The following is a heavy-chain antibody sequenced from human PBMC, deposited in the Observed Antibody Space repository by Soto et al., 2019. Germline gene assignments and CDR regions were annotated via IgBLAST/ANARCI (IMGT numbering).Heavy chain of an antibody. CDR1: GFTFSSYA. V-gene: IGHV3-23*01. CDR2: ISGSGGST. CDR3: SSSITFGDY. J-gene: IGHJ4*02. D-gene: IGHD3-16*01. Sequence: EVQLLESGGGLVQPGGSLRLSCAASGFTFSSYAMSWVRKAPGKGLEWFSAISGSGGSTYYADSVKGRFTISRDNSKNTLYLQMNSLRAEDTAVYYCSSSITFGDYWGQGTLVTVSS.